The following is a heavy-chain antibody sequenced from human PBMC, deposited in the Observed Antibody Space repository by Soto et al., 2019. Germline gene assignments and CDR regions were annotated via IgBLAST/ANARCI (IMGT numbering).Heavy chain of an antibody. D-gene: IGHD2-21*02. CDR2: IYYSGST. J-gene: IGHJ1*01. CDR1: GGSISSYY. Sequence: QVPLQESGPGLVKPSETLSLTCTVSGGSISSYYWSWIRQPPGKGLEWIGYIYYSGSTNYNPSLKSRVTISVDTSKNQFSLKLSSVTAADTAVYYCARARGSVTAFRHWGQGTLVTVSS. V-gene: IGHV4-59*01. CDR3: ARARGSVTAFRH.